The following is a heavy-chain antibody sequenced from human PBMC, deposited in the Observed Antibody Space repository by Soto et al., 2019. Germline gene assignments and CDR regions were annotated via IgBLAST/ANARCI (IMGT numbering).Heavy chain of an antibody. D-gene: IGHD2-2*01. V-gene: IGHV3-23*01. CDR2: ISGRAGNT. CDR1: GFSFASYT. Sequence: EVQLLESGGGLVQPGGSLRLSCAASGFSFASYTMTWVRQAPGKGLEWVSVISGRAGNTYYADSVKGRFTISRDNSKNTLYLHLSSLRAEDTALYYCAKDRYCSSTSCSSLDSWGQGTLVTVSS. CDR3: AKDRYCSSTSCSSLDS. J-gene: IGHJ4*02.